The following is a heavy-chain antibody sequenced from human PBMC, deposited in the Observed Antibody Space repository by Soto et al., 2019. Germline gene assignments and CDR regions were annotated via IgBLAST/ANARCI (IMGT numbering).Heavy chain of an antibody. CDR1: GGTFSRYA. J-gene: IGHJ5*02. D-gene: IGHD1-26*01. V-gene: IGHV1-69*01. CDR2: IIPIFGTA. CDR3: ARAIVGPTTRGWLAP. Sequence: QVQLVQSGAEVKKPGSSVKVSCKASGGTFSRYAISWVRQAPGQGLEWMGGIIPIFGTANYAQKFQGRVTITADESTSTGYMGLSRLRFEDTAVYYCARAIVGPTTRGWLAPWGRGSLVTVSS.